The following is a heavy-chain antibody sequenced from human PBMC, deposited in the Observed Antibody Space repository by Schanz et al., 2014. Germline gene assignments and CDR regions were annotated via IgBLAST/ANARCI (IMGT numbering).Heavy chain of an antibody. CDR2: IYHTGST. CDR1: GASIESPNW. V-gene: IGHV4-4*02. CDR3: TRDGYSRNFPDY. D-gene: IGHD1-26*01. Sequence: QVQLQESGPGLVKPSGTLSLTCAVSGASIESPNWWSWVRQPPGKGLEWIGQIYHTGSTDFNPSLKGGATISVDRSKNRFSLRLSWVTAADTAVYYCTRDGYSRNFPDYWGQGTLVTVSS. J-gene: IGHJ4*02.